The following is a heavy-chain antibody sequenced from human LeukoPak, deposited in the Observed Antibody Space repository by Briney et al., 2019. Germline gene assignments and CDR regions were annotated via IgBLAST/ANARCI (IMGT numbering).Heavy chain of an antibody. V-gene: IGHV3-30*04. Sequence: GRSLRLSCAASGFTFSSYAMHWVRQAPGKGLEWVAVISYDGSNKYYADSVKGRFTISRDISKNTLYLQMNSLRVEDTAVYYCAREDRDYDILTGYYSRGMDVWGKGTTVTVSS. D-gene: IGHD3-9*01. J-gene: IGHJ6*04. CDR1: GFTFSSYA. CDR2: ISYDGSNK. CDR3: AREDRDYDILTGYYSRGMDV.